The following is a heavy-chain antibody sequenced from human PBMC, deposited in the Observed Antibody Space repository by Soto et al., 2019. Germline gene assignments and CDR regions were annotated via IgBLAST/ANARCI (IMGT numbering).Heavy chain of an antibody. CDR2: IYYSGST. D-gene: IGHD2-15*01. J-gene: IGHJ4*02. CDR3: ASLYCSGGSCYSLTFDY. V-gene: IGHV4-31*03. Sequence: QVQLQESGPGLVKPSQTLSLTCTVSGGSISSGGYYWSWIRQHPGKGLEWIGYIYYSGSTYYNPSLRSRVTVSVATSKNQFSLNLSSVPAADTAVYYCASLYCSGGSCYSLTFDYWGQGPLVTVSS. CDR1: GGSISSGGYY.